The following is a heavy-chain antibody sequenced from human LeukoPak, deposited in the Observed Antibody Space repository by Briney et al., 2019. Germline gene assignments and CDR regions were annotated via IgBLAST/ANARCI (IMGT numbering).Heavy chain of an antibody. D-gene: IGHD6-13*01. CDR3: ASSRMAAALLPFDY. V-gene: IGHV4-4*02. CDR1: GGSISSSNW. Sequence: SETLSLTCAVSGGSISSSNWWSWVRQPPGKGLEWIGEIYHSGSTNYNPSLKSRVTISVDKSKNQFSLKLSSVTAAGTAVYYCASSRMAAALLPFDYWGQGTLVTVSS. J-gene: IGHJ4*02. CDR2: IYHSGST.